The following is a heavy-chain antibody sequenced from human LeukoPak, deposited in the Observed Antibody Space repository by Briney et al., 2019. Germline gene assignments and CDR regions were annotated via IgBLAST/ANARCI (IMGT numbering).Heavy chain of an antibody. D-gene: IGHD3-10*01. CDR1: GFTFTNHW. CDR2: IRPDGRET. J-gene: IGHJ4*02. V-gene: IGHV3-74*01. CDR3: GRDAVFGSGSVDY. Sequence: SGGSLRLSCAASGFTFTNHWMHWVRQAPGKGLVWVSRIRPDGRETNHADSVKGRFTISRDNAKNTLYLQMNSLGAEDTAVYYCGRDAVFGSGSVDYWGQGVLVTVSS.